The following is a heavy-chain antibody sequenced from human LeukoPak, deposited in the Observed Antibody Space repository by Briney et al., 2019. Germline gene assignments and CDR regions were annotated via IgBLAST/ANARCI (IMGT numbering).Heavy chain of an antibody. D-gene: IGHD1-1*01. V-gene: IGHV1-58*01. Sequence: GASVKVSCKASGFTFTSSAVQWVRQARGQRLEWIGWIVVGSGNTNYAQKFQERVTITRDMSTSTAYMELSSLRSEDTAIYYCAANVDDRFTGWFDPWGQGTLVTVSS. CDR1: GFTFTSSA. CDR2: IVVGSGNT. CDR3: AANVDDRFTGWFDP. J-gene: IGHJ5*02.